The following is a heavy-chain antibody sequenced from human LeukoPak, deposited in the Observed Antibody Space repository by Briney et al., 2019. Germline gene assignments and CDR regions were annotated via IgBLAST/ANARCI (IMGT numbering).Heavy chain of an antibody. J-gene: IGHJ5*02. Sequence: PGGSLRLSCAASGFTFSSYAMSWVRQAPGKGLEWVSAISGSGITTYYADSVKGRFTISRDNSKNTLYLQMNSLRAEDTAVYYCARGGYYGSGSSPQDWFDPWGQGTLVTVSS. CDR1: GFTFSSYA. D-gene: IGHD3-10*01. CDR2: ISGSGITT. CDR3: ARGGYYGSGSSPQDWFDP. V-gene: IGHV3-23*01.